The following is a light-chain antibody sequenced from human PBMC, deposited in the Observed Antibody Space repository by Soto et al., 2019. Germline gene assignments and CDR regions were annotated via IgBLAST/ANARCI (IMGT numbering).Light chain of an antibody. CDR3: CSYVGSSTFV. CDR2: EVS. J-gene: IGLJ1*01. CDR1: SSDVGSYNL. Sequence: QSALTQPASVSGSPGQSITISCTGTSSDVGSYNLVSWYQQHPGKAPKLMIYEVSKRPSGVSNHFSGSKSGNTASLTISGLQAEDEADYYCCSYVGSSTFVFGTGTKLTVL. V-gene: IGLV2-23*02.